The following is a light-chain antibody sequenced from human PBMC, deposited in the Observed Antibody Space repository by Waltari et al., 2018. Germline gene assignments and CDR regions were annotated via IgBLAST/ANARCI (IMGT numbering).Light chain of an antibody. CDR3: CSYAGSSTWV. V-gene: IGLV2-23*02. CDR1: SSDVGSYNL. CDR2: ELR. Sequence: QSALTQPASVSGSPGQSITISCTGTSSDVGSYNLVSWYQQHPGKAPNLMLYELRKRPSGVANRFSGSKSGNTASLTISGLQAEDEADYYCCSYAGSSTWVFGTGTKVTVL. J-gene: IGLJ1*01.